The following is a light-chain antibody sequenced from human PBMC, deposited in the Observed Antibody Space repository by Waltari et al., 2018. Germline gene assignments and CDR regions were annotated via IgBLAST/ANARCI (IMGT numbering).Light chain of an antibody. CDR2: YAS. Sequence: EFVLTQSPATLSLSPGERATLSCRASQSVGNVLAWYQQKPGQAPKLLLYYASNRAAGIPARFSGSGSGTDFTLTISSLEPEDSAVYYCQQQITFGQGTRLEIK. J-gene: IGKJ5*01. CDR1: QSVGNV. V-gene: IGKV3-11*01. CDR3: QQQIT.